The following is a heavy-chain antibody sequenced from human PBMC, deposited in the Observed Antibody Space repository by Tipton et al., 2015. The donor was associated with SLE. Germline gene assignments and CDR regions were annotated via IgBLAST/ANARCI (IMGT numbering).Heavy chain of an antibody. CDR2: VSRSGST. CDR1: GGSITSGGHY. CDR3: ARGPYGTDAFDI. D-gene: IGHD3-10*01. Sequence: TLSLTCTVSGGSITSGGHYWSWVRQHLGRDLEWIGFVSRSGSTYYNPSLKSRVIISVDTSKNQFSLRLTSVTAADTAVYYCARGPYGTDAFDIWGQGTMVTVSS. J-gene: IGHJ3*02. V-gene: IGHV4-31*03.